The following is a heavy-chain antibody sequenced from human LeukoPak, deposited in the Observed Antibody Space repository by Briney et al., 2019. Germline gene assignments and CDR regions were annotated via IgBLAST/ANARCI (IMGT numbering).Heavy chain of an antibody. D-gene: IGHD3-10*01. J-gene: IGHJ4*02. CDR1: GGSISSGGYY. V-gene: IGHV4-31*03. CDR2: IYYSGST. Sequence: SQTLSLTCTVSGGSISSGGYYWSWIRQHPGKGLEWIGYIYYSGSTYYNPSLKSRVTISVDTSKNQFSLKLSSVTAAGTAVYYCARIRGVIWYFDYWGQGTLVTVSS. CDR3: ARIRGVIWYFDY.